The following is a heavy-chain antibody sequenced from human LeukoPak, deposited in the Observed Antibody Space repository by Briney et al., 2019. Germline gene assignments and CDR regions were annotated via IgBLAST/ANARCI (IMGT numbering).Heavy chain of an antibody. CDR3: ARGQVWSRYYYMDV. J-gene: IGHJ6*03. D-gene: IGHD3-10*01. Sequence: SETLSLTCAVYGGSFSGYYWSWIRQPPGKGLEWIGEINHSGSTNYNPSLKSRVTISVDTSKNQFSLKLSSVTAADTAVYYCARGQVWSRYYYMDVWGKGTTVTVSS. CDR2: INHSGST. V-gene: IGHV4-34*01. CDR1: GGSFSGYY.